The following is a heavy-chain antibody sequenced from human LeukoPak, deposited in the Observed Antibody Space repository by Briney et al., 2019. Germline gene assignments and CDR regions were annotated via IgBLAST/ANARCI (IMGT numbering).Heavy chain of an antibody. Sequence: ASETLSLTCTVPGGSISSYYWSWIRQPPGKGLEWIGYIYYSGSTNYNPSLKSRVTISVDTSKNQFSLKLSSVTAADTAVYYCARARRSYYYDSSGYHHPLDYWGQGTLVTVSS. CDR2: IYYSGST. V-gene: IGHV4-59*01. CDR3: ARARRSYYYDSSGYHHPLDY. D-gene: IGHD3-22*01. J-gene: IGHJ4*02. CDR1: GGSISSYY.